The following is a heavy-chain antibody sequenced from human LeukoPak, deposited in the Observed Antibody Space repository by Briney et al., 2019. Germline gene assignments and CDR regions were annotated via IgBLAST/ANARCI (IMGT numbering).Heavy chain of an antibody. D-gene: IGHD6-6*01. V-gene: IGHV4-59*08. CDR3: AGHTYARPFDF. CDR2: IYYSGST. CDR1: GGSISSYY. J-gene: IGHJ4*02. Sequence: SETLSLTCTVSGGSISSYYWSWIRQPPGKGLEWIGYIYYSGSTNYNPSLKSRVTISVDTSKNQFSLKPSSVTAADTAVYYCAGHTYARPFDFWGQGTLVTVSS.